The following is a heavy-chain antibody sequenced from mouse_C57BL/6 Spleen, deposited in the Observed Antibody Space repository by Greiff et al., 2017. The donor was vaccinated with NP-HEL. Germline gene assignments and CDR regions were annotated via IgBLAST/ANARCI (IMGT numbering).Heavy chain of an antibody. CDR3: SRDILTGFAY. J-gene: IGHJ3*01. CDR2: IYPGSGNT. D-gene: IGHD2-12*01. CDR1: GYSFTSYY. Sequence: VQLQQSGPELVKPGASVKISCTASGYSFTSYYIHWVKQRPGQGLEWIGWIYPGSGNTKYTEKFKGKATLTGDTSSCTANMQLRSLTTEESAVYYCSRDILTGFAYWGQGTLVTVSA. V-gene: IGHV1-66*01.